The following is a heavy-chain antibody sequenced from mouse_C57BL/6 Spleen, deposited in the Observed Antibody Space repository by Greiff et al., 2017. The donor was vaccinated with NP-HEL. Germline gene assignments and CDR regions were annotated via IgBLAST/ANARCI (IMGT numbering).Heavy chain of an antibody. Sequence: EVQLQQSGPELVKPGASVKISCKASGYTFTDYYMNWVKQSHGKSLEWIGDINPNNGGTSYNQKFKGKATLTVDKSSSTAYMELRSLTSEDSAVYYCARSEGDYYAMDYWGQGTSVTVSS. CDR1: GYTFTDYY. J-gene: IGHJ4*01. V-gene: IGHV1-26*01. CDR2: INPNNGGT. CDR3: ARSEGDYYAMDY.